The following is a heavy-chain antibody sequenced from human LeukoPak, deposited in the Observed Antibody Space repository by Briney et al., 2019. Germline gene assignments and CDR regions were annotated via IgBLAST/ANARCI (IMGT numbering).Heavy chain of an antibody. CDR3: ARVRDSSGYYDY. J-gene: IGHJ4*02. CDR1: GASISSFY. V-gene: IGHV4-59*01. Sequence: SETLSLTCTVSGASISSFYWTWIRQPPGKGLEWIGYIYYTGSTNYNPSLKSRVTMSVDTSKNQFSLKLSSVTAADAAVYYCARVRDSSGYYDYWGQGTLVTVSS. D-gene: IGHD3-22*01. CDR2: IYYTGST.